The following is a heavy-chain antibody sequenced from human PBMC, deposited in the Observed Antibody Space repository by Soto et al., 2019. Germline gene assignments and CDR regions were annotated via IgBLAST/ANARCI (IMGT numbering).Heavy chain of an antibody. Sequence: GGSLRLSCAASGFTFSSYSMNWVRQAPGKGLEWVSYISSSSSTIYYADSVKGRFTISRDNAKNSLYLQMNSLRDEDTAVYYCARGELYYYDDYYFDYWGQGTLVTVSS. CDR1: GFTFSSYS. CDR3: ARGELYYYDDYYFDY. J-gene: IGHJ4*02. CDR2: ISSSSSTI. V-gene: IGHV3-48*02. D-gene: IGHD3-22*01.